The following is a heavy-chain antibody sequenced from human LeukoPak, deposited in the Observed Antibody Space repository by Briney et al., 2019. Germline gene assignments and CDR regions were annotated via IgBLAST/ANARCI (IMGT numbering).Heavy chain of an antibody. Sequence: SETLSLTCAVYGGSFSGYYWSWIRQPPGKGLEWIGEINHSGSTYYNPSLKSRVTISVDTSKNQFSLKLSSVTAADTAVYYCAKRQYCSGGSCYSEGAYDYWGQGTLVTVSS. CDR3: AKRQYCSGGSCYSEGAYDY. D-gene: IGHD2-15*01. J-gene: IGHJ4*02. CDR1: GGSFSGYY. V-gene: IGHV4-34*01. CDR2: INHSGST.